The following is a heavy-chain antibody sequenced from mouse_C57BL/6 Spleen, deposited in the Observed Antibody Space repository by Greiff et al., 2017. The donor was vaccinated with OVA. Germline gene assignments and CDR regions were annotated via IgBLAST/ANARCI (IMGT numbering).Heavy chain of an antibody. D-gene: IGHD3-1*01. CDR3: AREGANALDCFDY. CDR1: GYTFTGYW. Sequence: QVQLQQSGAELMKPGASVKLSCKATGYTFTGYWIEWVKQRPGHGLEWIGEILPGSGSTNYNEKFKGKATFTADTSSNTAYMQLSSLTTEDSAIYDCAREGANALDCFDYWGQGTTLTVSS. V-gene: IGHV1-9*01. CDR2: ILPGSGST. J-gene: IGHJ2*01.